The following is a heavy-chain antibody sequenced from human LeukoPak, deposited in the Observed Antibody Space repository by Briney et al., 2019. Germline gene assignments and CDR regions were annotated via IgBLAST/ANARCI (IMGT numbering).Heavy chain of an antibody. J-gene: IGHJ4*02. CDR1: GFSVSNYC. CDR3: ARDNVGSLDY. D-gene: IGHD2-8*01. Sequence: GGYLRLSCAASGFSVSNYCMSWVRQAPGKGLEWLSMIYDADNTYYVDSVKGRFTVSRDNSKNTMYLQMNSLRAEDTAVYYCARDNVGSLDYWGQGTLVAVSS. V-gene: IGHV3-66*01. CDR2: IYDADNT.